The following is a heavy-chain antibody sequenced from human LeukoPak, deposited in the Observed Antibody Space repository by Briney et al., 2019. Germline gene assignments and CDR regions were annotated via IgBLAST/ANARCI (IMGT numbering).Heavy chain of an antibody. Sequence: QPGGSLRLSCTASGFTFSGAWMTWVRQAPGKGLEWVANIREDGTEKNYVDSVKGRFTISRDNAKNSLFLQMKSLRAEDTAVYYCAKGGGYEAQYYYYYLDVWGKGTTVTISS. CDR2: IREDGTEK. CDR3: AKGGGYEAQYYYYYLDV. D-gene: IGHD5-12*01. J-gene: IGHJ6*03. CDR1: GFTFSGAW. V-gene: IGHV3-7*01.